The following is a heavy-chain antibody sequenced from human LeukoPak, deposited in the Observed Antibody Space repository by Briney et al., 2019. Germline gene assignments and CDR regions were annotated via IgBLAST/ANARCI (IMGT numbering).Heavy chain of an antibody. CDR1: GFNFSSYA. Sequence: PGGSLRLSWAAYGFNFSSYAMSWVRQAPGKGLEWVSAISGSGGSTYYADSVKGRFTISRDNSKNTLYLQMNSLRAEDTAVYYCAKHLGEQQLVPYYFDYWGQGTLVTVSS. CDR2: ISGSGGST. V-gene: IGHV3-23*01. CDR3: AKHLGEQQLVPYYFDY. J-gene: IGHJ4*02. D-gene: IGHD6-13*01.